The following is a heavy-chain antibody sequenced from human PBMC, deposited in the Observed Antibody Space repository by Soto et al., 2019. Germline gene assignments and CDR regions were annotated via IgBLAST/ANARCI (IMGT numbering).Heavy chain of an antibody. V-gene: IGHV4-30-4*01. Sequence: SETLSLTCTVSGGSISSGDYYWSWIRQPPGKGLEWIGYIYYSGSTYYNPSLKSRVTISVDTSKNQFSLKLSSVTAADTAVYYCARGMELLFPIEDYFDYWGQGTLVTVSS. CDR1: GGSISSGDYY. CDR3: ARGMELLFPIEDYFDY. J-gene: IGHJ4*02. CDR2: IYYSGST. D-gene: IGHD1-7*01.